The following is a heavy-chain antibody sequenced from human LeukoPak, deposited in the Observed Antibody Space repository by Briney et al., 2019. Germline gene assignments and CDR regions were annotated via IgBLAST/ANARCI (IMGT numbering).Heavy chain of an antibody. V-gene: IGHV4-39*01. CDR3: ANIASRFYSDSGSYNGGIFYFDY. J-gene: IGHJ4*02. CDR1: GGSIRSSSYY. D-gene: IGHD3-10*01. Sequence: PSETLSLTCTVSGGSIRSSSYYWGWIRQPPGKGLEWIGSIYYSGSTYYNPSLKSRVSISVDTSKNQFSLKLSSVTAADTAVYYCANIASRFYSDSGSYNGGIFYFDYWGQGTLVTVSS. CDR2: IYYSGST.